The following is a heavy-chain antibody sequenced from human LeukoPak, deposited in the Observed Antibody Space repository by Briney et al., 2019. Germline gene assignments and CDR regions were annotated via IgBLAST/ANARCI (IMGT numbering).Heavy chain of an antibody. D-gene: IGHD3-22*01. J-gene: IGHJ4*02. CDR3: TTARVIDSSGYQGVTDY. V-gene: IGHV3-15*01. CDR1: GFTFSNAW. CDR2: IKSKTDGGTT. Sequence: PGGSLRLSCAASGFTFSNAWTSWVRQAPGKGLEWVGRIKSKTDGGTTDYAAPVKGRFTISRDDSKNTLYLQMNSLKTEDTAVYYCTTARVIDSSGYQGVTDYWGQGTLVTVSS.